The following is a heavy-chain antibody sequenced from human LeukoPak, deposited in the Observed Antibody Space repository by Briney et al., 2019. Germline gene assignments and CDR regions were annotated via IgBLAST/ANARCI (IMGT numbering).Heavy chain of an antibody. CDR1: GDSVSSSTYY. CDR3: ARHTAGTQYVDD. J-gene: IGHJ4*02. CDR2: ICYSVST. Sequence: SETLSLTCTVSGDSVSSSTYYWDWVRQPPGKGLEWIGNICYSVSTYYNPSLRSRVTMSVDTSKNQFSLRLSSVTAADTAVYYCARHTAGTQYVDDWGQGTLVTVSS. V-gene: IGHV4-39*01. D-gene: IGHD6-19*01.